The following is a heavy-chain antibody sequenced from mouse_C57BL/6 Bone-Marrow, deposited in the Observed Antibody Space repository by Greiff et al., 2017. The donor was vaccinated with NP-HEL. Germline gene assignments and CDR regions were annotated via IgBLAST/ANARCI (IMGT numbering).Heavy chain of an antibody. CDR2: IDPENGDT. D-gene: IGHD2-5*01. J-gene: IGHJ3*01. V-gene: IGHV14-4*01. Sequence: VQLKQSGAELVRPGASVKLSCTASGFNIKDDYMHWVKQRPEQGLEWIGWIDPENGDTEYASKFQGKATITADTSSNTAYLQLSSLTSEDTAVYYCTTGAYYSNYVWFAYWGQGTLVTVSA. CDR3: TTGAYYSNYVWFAY. CDR1: GFNIKDDY.